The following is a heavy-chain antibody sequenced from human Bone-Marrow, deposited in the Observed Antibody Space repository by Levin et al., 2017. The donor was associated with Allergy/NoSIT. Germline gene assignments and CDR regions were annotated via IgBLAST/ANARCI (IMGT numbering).Heavy chain of an antibody. CDR2: IIPLFGTA. Sequence: SVKVSCKVSGGTFSSDEINWVRQAPGQGLEWMGRIIPLFGTANYAQRFQGRVTITADESTSTAYMELSSLSSEDTAMFYCARTSGYDSEGDYWGQGTLVTVSS. CDR1: GGTFSSDE. V-gene: IGHV1-69*13. J-gene: IGHJ4*02. D-gene: IGHD5-12*01. CDR3: ARTSGYDSEGDY.